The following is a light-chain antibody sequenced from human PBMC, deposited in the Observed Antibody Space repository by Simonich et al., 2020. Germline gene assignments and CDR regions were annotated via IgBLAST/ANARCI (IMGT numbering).Light chain of an antibody. J-gene: IGLJ3*02. CDR1: SSDVGGYNY. Sequence: QSALTQPASVSGSPGQSITISCTGTSSDVGGYNYVSWYQQHPGKAPKLMMYGVSKRPSGVSNRFSGSKSGNTASMTISGLQAEDEADDYCSSYTSSSTLVFGGGTKLTVL. V-gene: IGLV2-14*01. CDR2: GVS. CDR3: SSYTSSSTLV.